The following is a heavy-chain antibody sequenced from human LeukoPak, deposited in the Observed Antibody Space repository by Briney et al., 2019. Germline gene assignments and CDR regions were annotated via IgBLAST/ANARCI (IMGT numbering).Heavy chain of an antibody. V-gene: IGHV3-21*01. CDR3: ARDPPRGCSSTSCSGY. J-gene: IGHJ4*02. CDR2: ITSSSYI. Sequence: GGSLRLSCAASGFTFSSYSMKWVRQAPGKRLEWVSYITSSSYIYYADSVKGRFTISRDNAKNSLYLQMNSLRAEDTAVYYCARDPPRGCSSTSCSGYWGQGTLVTVSS. D-gene: IGHD2-2*01. CDR1: GFTFSSYS.